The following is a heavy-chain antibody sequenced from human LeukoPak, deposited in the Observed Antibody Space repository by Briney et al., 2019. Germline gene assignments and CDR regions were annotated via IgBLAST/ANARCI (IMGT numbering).Heavy chain of an antibody. J-gene: IGHJ5*02. CDR2: IYYSGST. V-gene: IGHV4-59*01. CDR3: ARALEGSRYSSSWYWFDP. D-gene: IGHD6-13*01. Sequence: SETLSLTCTVSGGSISSYYWSWIRQPPGKGLEWIGYIYYSGSTNYNPSLKSRVTISVDTSKNQFSPKLSSVTAADTAVYYCARALEGSRYSSSWYWFDPWGQGTLVTVSS. CDR1: GGSISSYY.